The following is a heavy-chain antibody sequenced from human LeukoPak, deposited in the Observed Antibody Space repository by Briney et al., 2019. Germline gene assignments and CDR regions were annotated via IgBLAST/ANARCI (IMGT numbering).Heavy chain of an antibody. CDR3: AREYYYGSGSLNY. Sequence: GGSQRLSCAASGFTFSSYAMHWVRQAPGKGLEWVAVISYGGSNKYYADSVKGRFTISRDNSKNTLYLQMNSLRAEDTAVYYCAREYYYGSGSLNYWGQGTLVTVSS. V-gene: IGHV3-30*14. J-gene: IGHJ4*02. CDR2: ISYGGSNK. D-gene: IGHD3-10*01. CDR1: GFTFSSYA.